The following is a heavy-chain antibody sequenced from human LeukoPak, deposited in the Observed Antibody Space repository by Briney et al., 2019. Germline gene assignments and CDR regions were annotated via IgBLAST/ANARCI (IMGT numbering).Heavy chain of an antibody. CDR2: IYTTGSN. J-gene: IGHJ5*02. Sequence: KSSQTLSLTCTVSGGSIDSGNYFWNWIRQPAGKRLEWIGCIYTTGSNSRYNPSLQNRVTMSLDTSKNQVSLNLRSVTAADTAVYYCARCDYYDSGGYHAWGQGTLVTVSS. V-gene: IGHV4-61*02. CDR3: ARCDYYDSGGYHA. D-gene: IGHD3-22*01. CDR1: GGSIDSGNYF.